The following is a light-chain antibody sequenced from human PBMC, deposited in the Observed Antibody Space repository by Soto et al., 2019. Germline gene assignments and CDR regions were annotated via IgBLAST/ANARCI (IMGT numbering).Light chain of an antibody. CDR1: QTVSSN. J-gene: IGKJ2*01. Sequence: EIVMTQSTATLSVSPGERATLSCRASQTVSSNLAWYQQKPGQAPRLLIYGASTRATGVPARFSGSGSGTEFTLTISSLQSEDFAVYYCQQYHNWPPQYTFGQGTKLQIK. CDR3: QQYHNWPPQYT. V-gene: IGKV3-15*01. CDR2: GAS.